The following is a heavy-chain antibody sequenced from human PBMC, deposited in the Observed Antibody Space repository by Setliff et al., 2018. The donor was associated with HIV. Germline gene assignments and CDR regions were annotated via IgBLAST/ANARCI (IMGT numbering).Heavy chain of an antibody. D-gene: IGHD6-19*01. CDR3: ARAGASSGWHGWYFDY. CDR2: IIPIFGTA. V-gene: IGHV1-69*13. CDR1: GGTFSSYA. J-gene: IGHJ4*02. Sequence: SVKVSCKASGGTFSSYAISWVRQPPGQGLEWMGGIIPIFGTANYAQKFQGRVTITADESTSTAYMELSSLRSEDTAVYYCARAGASSGWHGWYFDYWGQGTLVTVSS.